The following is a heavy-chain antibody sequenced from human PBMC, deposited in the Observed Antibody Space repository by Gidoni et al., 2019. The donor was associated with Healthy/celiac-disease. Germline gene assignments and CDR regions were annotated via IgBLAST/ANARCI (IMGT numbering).Heavy chain of an antibody. CDR3: ASWQVVPAASENWFDP. D-gene: IGHD2-2*01. CDR2: IYHSGST. J-gene: IGHJ5*02. Sequence: LSLTCAVSGGSISSSNWWSWVRQPPGKGLEWIGEIYHSGSTNYNPSLKSRVTISVDKSKNQFSLKLSSVTAADTAVYYCASWQVVPAASENWFDPWGQGTLVTVSS. V-gene: IGHV4-4*02. CDR1: GGSISSSNW.